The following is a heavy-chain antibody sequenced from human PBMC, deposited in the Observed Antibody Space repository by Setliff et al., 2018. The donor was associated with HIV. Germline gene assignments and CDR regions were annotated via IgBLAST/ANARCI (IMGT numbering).Heavy chain of an antibody. CDR3: ARDHELGAFDL. V-gene: IGHV4-61*03. D-gene: IGHD1-26*01. Sequence: KPSETLSLTCTVSGGSISSSTYYWNWIRQSPGKGLEWIGYIYHTGTTSYNPSLKSRVTIQIDRSNNHFSLNLRSATTADTAVYFCARDHELGAFDLWGQGTMVTVSS. CDR1: GGSISSSTYY. J-gene: IGHJ3*01. CDR2: IYHTGTT.